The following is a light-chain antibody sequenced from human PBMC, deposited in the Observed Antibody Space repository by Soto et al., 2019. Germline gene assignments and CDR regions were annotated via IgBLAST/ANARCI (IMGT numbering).Light chain of an antibody. CDR1: QSISTW. V-gene: IGKV1-5*03. J-gene: IGKJ1*01. CDR3: QEYNNNWA. Sequence: DIQMTQSPSTLSASVGDSVSITCRASQSISTWLAWYQQKPGKAPKVLIYKASSLESGVPSRFSGSASGTEFTLTITSLQPDDFGTYYCQEYNNNWAFGQGTKVDIK. CDR2: KAS.